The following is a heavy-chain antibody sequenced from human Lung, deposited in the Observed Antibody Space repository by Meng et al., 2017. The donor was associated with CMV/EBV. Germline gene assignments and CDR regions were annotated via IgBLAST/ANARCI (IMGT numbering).Heavy chain of an antibody. V-gene: IGHV7-4-1*02. CDR1: GYTISTDT. CDR3: AREGNFDP. Sequence: VQLVHSGSSFDTPVAYTMFSGNATGYTISTDTMNGVRRAQGLGLVWIGWISPNTGTPTYTRVNTGRFDFSLDTSVSTAYLQISSLEAEDTAIYYWAREGNFDPWGQGTLVTVSS. CDR2: ISPNTGTP. D-gene: IGHD2/OR15-2a*01. J-gene: IGHJ5*02.